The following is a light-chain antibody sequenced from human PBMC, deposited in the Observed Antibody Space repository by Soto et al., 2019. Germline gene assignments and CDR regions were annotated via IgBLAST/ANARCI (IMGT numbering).Light chain of an antibody. CDR2: GAS. Sequence: EIVMTQSPATVSVSPGERATLSCRASQSVSSNLAWYQQKPGQAPRLLIHGASTRATGIPATFSGSGSGTEFTLTISSLQSEDFAVYYCQQYNNWPWTFGQGTNVDIK. CDR1: QSVSSN. CDR3: QQYNNWPWT. J-gene: IGKJ1*01. V-gene: IGKV3D-15*01.